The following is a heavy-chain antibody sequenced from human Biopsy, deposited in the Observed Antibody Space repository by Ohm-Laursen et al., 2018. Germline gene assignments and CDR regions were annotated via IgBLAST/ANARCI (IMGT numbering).Heavy chain of an antibody. CDR3: ARAPPLIRGVVESWFDP. Sequence: SETLSLTCTVSGGYISHYYWTWIRQPAGQGLEWIGRIYITGETDYNPSLKSRVTMSVDSSKKQFSLKLKSVTAADTAIYYCARAPPLIRGVVESWFDPGARESWSPSPQ. D-gene: IGHD3-10*01. CDR2: IYITGET. CDR1: GGYISHYY. V-gene: IGHV4-4*07. J-gene: IGHJ5*02.